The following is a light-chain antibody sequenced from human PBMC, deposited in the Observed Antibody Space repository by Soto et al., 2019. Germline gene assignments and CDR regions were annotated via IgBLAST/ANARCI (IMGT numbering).Light chain of an antibody. Sequence: EIVLTQSPATLSLSPGERATLSCRASQSVSSYLAWYQQKPGQAPRLLIYDASNRATGIPARFSGSGSGTDFTLTLSGVAPEDFAVYYCQPRGLTFGGGTKVEIK. CDR1: QSVSSY. CDR2: DAS. J-gene: IGKJ4*01. CDR3: QPRGLT. V-gene: IGKV3-11*01.